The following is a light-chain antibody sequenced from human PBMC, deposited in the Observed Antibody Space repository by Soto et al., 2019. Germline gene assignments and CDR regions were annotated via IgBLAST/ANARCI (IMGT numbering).Light chain of an antibody. CDR2: DVS. CDR3: SSYTSSSTLLYV. V-gene: IGLV2-14*01. J-gene: IGLJ1*01. Sequence: QSALTQPASVSGSPGQSITISCTGTSSDVGGYNYVSWYQQHPGKAPKLMIYDVSNRPSGVSNRFSGSKSGNTASLTISGLQAEDEADYYCSSYTSSSTLLYVFGTGTKADRP. CDR1: SSDVGGYNY.